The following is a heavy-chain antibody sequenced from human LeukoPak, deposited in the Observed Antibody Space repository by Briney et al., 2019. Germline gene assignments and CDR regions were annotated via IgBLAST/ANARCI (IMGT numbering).Heavy chain of an antibody. V-gene: IGHV6-1*01. CDR1: GGSISSYY. CDR2: TYYRSKWYN. Sequence: SETLSLTCTVSGGSISSYYWNWIRQSPSRGLEWLGRTYYRSKWYNDYAVSVKSRITINPDTSKNQFSLQLNSVTPEDTAVYYCARDRGSSNWFDPWGQGTLVTVSS. D-gene: IGHD1-26*01. CDR3: ARDRGSSNWFDP. J-gene: IGHJ5*02.